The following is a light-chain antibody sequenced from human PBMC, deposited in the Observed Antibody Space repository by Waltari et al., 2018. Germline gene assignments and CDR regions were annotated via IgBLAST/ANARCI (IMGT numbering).Light chain of an antibody. CDR3: QVWHADIDPGD. CDR1: NLGSYS. J-gene: IGLJ1*01. Sequence: SYVLTQPPSVSVAPGETASITCGGDNLGSYSVHWYQQKPGEAPVLVIFYDSDRPSGIPARFSGSNSGNTATLTITSVEAGDEARYYCQVWHADIDPGDFGTGTEVTVL. V-gene: IGLV3-21*04. CDR2: YDS.